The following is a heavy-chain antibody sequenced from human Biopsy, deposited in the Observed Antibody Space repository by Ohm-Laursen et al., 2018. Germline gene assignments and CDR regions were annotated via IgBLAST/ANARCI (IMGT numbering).Heavy chain of an antibody. J-gene: IGHJ4*02. Sequence: GSLRLSCTASGFTFNNYGMQWARQAPGKGLEWVSSISASGNHIYYTDSVKGRFTVSRDNGKNSMYLQMNSLRVEDTAVYYCARDGEAKYCKHGVCPSDFWGQGTLVTVSS. CDR2: ISASGNHI. CDR3: ARDGEAKYCKHGVCPSDF. V-gene: IGHV3-21*01. D-gene: IGHD2-8*01. CDR1: GFTFNNYG.